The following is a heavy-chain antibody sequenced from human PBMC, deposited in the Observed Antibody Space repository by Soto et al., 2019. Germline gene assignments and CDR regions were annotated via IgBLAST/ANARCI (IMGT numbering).Heavy chain of an antibody. CDR1: GYTFTSYG. V-gene: IGHV1-18*01. CDR3: AREPNYFDS. Sequence: QVQLVQSGAEVKKPGASVKVSCKASGYTFTSYGISWVRQAPGQGLEWMGWISAYNGNTKYAQKLHGRVTMTTDTPTSTASMELRSPRSDDTAVYYCAREPNYFDSWGQGTLVTVSS. CDR2: ISAYNGNT. J-gene: IGHJ4*02.